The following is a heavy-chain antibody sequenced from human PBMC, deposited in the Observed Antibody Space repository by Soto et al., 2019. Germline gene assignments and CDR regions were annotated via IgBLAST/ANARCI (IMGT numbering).Heavy chain of an antibody. CDR3: ALYCRSTTCHSFGMDV. Sequence: EVQLVESGGGLVQPGGSLRLSCAASGFTFSSYWMHWVRQAPGKGLVWVSRINSDGSSTSYADSVKGRVTISRDNAKNTLYPQMISLSAEDTAVYYCALYCRSTTCHSFGMDVWGQGTTVTVSS. J-gene: IGHJ6*02. V-gene: IGHV3-74*01. CDR2: INSDGSST. CDR1: GFTFSSYW. D-gene: IGHD2-2*01.